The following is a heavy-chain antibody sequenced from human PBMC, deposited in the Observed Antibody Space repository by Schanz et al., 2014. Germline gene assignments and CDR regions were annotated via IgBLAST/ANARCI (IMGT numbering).Heavy chain of an antibody. CDR2: ISSSGSSI. D-gene: IGHD3-10*01. CDR1: GFTFNNFN. V-gene: IGHV3-21*01. J-gene: IGHJ4*02. Sequence: EVQLVESGGGLVRPGGSLRLSCAASGFTFNNFNMNWVRQAPGKGLEWVSSISSSGSSIYYADSVKGRFTISRDNSKDTLYLQMSGLTPEDTAVYYGARGPIPIQGVPMDFWGQGTLVTVSS. CDR3: ARGPIPIQGVPMDF.